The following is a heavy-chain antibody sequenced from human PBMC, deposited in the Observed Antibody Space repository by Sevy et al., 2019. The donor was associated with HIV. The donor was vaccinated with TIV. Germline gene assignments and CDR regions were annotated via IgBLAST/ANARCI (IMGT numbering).Heavy chain of an antibody. CDR3: ARMGDYYDSIGYYPLKF. CDR2: INPNSGGT. D-gene: IGHD3-22*01. J-gene: IGHJ4*02. CDR1: GYTFTGYY. V-gene: IGHV1-2*02. Sequence: ASVKVSCKASGYTFTGYYIHWVRQAPGQGLEWMGWINPNSGGTYFAKKFQDSVTMTTDTSVNTAYMELRRLRFDDTAVYYCARMGDYYDSIGYYPLKFWGQGSLVTVSS.